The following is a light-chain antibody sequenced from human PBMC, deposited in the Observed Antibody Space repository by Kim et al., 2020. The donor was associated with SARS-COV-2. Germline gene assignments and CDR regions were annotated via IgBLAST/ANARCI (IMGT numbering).Light chain of an antibody. Sequence: QAVLTQPPSVSAAPGQKVTISCSGSNFNIGKNYVSWYQQLPGTAPKLLIYDNDKRHSGIPDRFSGSKSGTSATLDITGLQTGDEADYYCATWDNSLNGLVFGGGTQLTVL. J-gene: IGLJ2*01. CDR1: NFNIGKNY. V-gene: IGLV1-51*01. CDR2: DND. CDR3: ATWDNSLNGLV.